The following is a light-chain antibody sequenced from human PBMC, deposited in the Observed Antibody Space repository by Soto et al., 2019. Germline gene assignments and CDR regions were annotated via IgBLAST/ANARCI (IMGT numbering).Light chain of an antibody. Sequence: QSALTQPASVSGSPGQSITLSCTGTSSDIGGYDYVSWYQRHPGKAPKLIIYDVNNRPSGVSNRFSGSKSGNTASLTISGLQAEDVADSYCTSYASGSSHVVFGGGTKVTVL. CDR1: SSDIGGYDY. V-gene: IGLV2-14*01. CDR3: TSYASGSSHVV. J-gene: IGLJ2*01. CDR2: DVN.